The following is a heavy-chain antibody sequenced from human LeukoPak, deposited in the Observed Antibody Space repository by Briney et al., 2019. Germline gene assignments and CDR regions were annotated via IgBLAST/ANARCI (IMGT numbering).Heavy chain of an antibody. CDR2: ISYDGSNK. CDR3: AKDKEAVASYYYYYGMDV. J-gene: IGHJ6*02. D-gene: IGHD6-19*01. Sequence: GSLRLSCAASGFTFSSYGMHWVRQAPGKGLEWVAVISYDGSNKYYADSVKGRFTISRDNSKNTLYLQMNSLRAEDTAVYYCAKDKEAVASYYYYYGMDVWGQGTTVTVSS. V-gene: IGHV3-30*18. CDR1: GFTFSSYG.